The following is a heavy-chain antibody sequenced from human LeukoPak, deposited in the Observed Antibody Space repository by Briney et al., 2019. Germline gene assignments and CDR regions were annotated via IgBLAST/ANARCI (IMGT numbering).Heavy chain of an antibody. CDR1: GYSIKRGYY. CDR3: ARSRIAAANYFDY. V-gene: IGHV4-38-2*02. CDR2: IFQSGST. D-gene: IGHD6-13*01. J-gene: IGHJ4*02. Sequence: SETLSLTCIVSGYSIKRGYYWGWIRQPPGKGLEWSGSIFQSGSTYYNPSLKSRVTISVDTSKNQFSLKLNSVTAADTAVYYCARSRIAAANYFDYWGQGTLVTVSS.